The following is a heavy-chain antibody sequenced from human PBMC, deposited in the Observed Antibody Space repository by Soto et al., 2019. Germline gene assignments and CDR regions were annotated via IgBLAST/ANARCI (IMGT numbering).Heavy chain of an antibody. CDR1: GYTFTSYA. D-gene: IGHD3-10*01. V-gene: IGHV1-3*01. CDR3: ARGQYYYGSGSYYGHDY. Sequence: QVQLVQAGAEVKKPGASVKVSCKASGYTFTSYAMHWVRQAPGQRLEWMGWINAGNGNTKYSQKFKGRVTITRDTSASTAYMELSSLRSEDTAVYYCARGQYYYGSGSYYGHDYWGQGTLVTVSS. CDR2: INAGNGNT. J-gene: IGHJ4*02.